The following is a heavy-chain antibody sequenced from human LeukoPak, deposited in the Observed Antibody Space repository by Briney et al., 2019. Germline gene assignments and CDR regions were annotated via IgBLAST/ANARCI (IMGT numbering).Heavy chain of an antibody. CDR2: ISYDGGKK. D-gene: IGHD3-22*01. CDR1: GFTFSSHD. Sequence: GGSLRLSCAASGFTFSSHDMHWVRQAPGKGLEWVAIISYDGGKKDYADSVKGRFTISRDNAKNSLYLQMNSLRPEDTAFYYCAKDVQMTSNDYYNYFDYWGQGTLVTVSS. J-gene: IGHJ4*02. CDR3: AKDVQMTSNDYYNYFDY. V-gene: IGHV3-30*18.